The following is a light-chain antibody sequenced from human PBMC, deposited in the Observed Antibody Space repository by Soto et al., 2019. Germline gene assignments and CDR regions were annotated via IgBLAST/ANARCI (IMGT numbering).Light chain of an antibody. CDR2: AAS. CDR1: QSVGSY. V-gene: IGKV3-20*01. J-gene: IGKJ1*01. Sequence: EIVLTQSPGSLSLSPGERATLSCWASQSVGSYLAWYQQKPGQAPRLLIYAASSRATGFPDRFSGSGSGTDFSLTISRLEPEDCAVYYCQQYSSPPRTFGQGTKVEI. CDR3: QQYSSPPRT.